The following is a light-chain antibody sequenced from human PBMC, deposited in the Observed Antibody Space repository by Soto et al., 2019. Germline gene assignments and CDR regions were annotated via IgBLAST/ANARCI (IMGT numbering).Light chain of an antibody. CDR2: GAS. J-gene: IGKJ1*01. Sequence: EIVLTQSPGTLSLSPGERATLSCRASQSVSSSYLAWYQQKPGQAPRLLIYGASSRATGIPDRFSGSGSGTDFTLTISRLEPEDFAVYYCQQYDNSPPWTFGPLNKVEIK. V-gene: IGKV3-20*01. CDR3: QQYDNSPPWT. CDR1: QSVSSSY.